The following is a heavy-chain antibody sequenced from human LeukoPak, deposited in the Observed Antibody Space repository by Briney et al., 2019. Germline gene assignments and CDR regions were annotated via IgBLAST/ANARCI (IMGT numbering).Heavy chain of an antibody. CDR3: ARDICSGGSCQVQRRGMTTVTTRSLNWFDP. CDR1: GYTFTSYY. J-gene: IGHJ5*02. Sequence: GASVKVSCKASGYTFTSYYMHWVRQAPGQGLEWMGIINPSGGSTSYAQKFQGRATMTRDTSTSTVYMELSSLRSEDTAVYYCARDICSGGSCQVQRRGMTTVTTRSLNWFDPWGQGTLVTVSS. D-gene: IGHD2-15*01. CDR2: INPSGGST. V-gene: IGHV1-46*01.